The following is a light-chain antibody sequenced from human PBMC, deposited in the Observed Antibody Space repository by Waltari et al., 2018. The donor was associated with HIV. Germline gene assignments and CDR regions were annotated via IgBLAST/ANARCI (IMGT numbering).Light chain of an antibody. Sequence: QSALTQPPSVSGSLGQPVTISCTGTSSDIGAYNRVSWYQQSPGTAPKLRIYEVTHRPSGVPVRFSGSKSGNTASLTISGLQADDEADYYCSSYTTSSTWVFGGGTKLTVL. CDR3: SSYTTSSTWV. CDR2: EVT. J-gene: IGLJ3*02. V-gene: IGLV2-18*02. CDR1: SSDIGAYNR.